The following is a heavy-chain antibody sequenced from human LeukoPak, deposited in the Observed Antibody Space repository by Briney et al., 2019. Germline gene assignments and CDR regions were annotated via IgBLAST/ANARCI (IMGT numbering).Heavy chain of an antibody. CDR3: ARGGLRYFGFPTFDY. CDR2: INHSGST. Sequence: SETLSLTCTVSGGSISGYYWSWIRQPPGKGLEWIGEINHSGSTNYNPSLKSRVTISVDTSKNQFSLKLSSVTAADTAVYYCARGGLRYFGFPTFDYWGQGTLVTVSS. D-gene: IGHD3-9*01. CDR1: GGSISGYY. J-gene: IGHJ4*02. V-gene: IGHV4-34*01.